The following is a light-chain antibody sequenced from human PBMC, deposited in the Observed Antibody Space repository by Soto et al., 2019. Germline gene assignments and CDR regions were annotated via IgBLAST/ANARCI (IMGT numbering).Light chain of an antibody. CDR2: DAS. CDR3: QQRSTWPIT. CDR1: QSISSW. J-gene: IGKJ5*01. Sequence: DIQMTQSPSTLSASIGDRVTITCRASQSISSWLAWYQQKPGKAPKLLIYDASSLESGVPSRFSGSGSGTDFTLTISSLEAEDFAVYYCQQRSTWPITFGQGTRLEI. V-gene: IGKV1-5*01.